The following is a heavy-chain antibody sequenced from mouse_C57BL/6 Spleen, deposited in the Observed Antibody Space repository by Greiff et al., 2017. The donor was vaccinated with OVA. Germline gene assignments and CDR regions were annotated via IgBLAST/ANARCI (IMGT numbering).Heavy chain of an antibody. CDR3: ARNPFYYGNSYAMDY. J-gene: IGHJ4*01. Sequence: EVQLQQSGPVLVKPGASVKMSCKASGYTFTDYYMNWVKQSHGKSLEWIGVINPYNGGTSYNQKFKGKATLTVDKSSSTAYMELNSLTSEDSAVYYCARNPFYYGNSYAMDYWGQGTSVTVSS. CDR1: GYTFTDYY. D-gene: IGHD2-1*01. CDR2: INPYNGGT. V-gene: IGHV1-19*01.